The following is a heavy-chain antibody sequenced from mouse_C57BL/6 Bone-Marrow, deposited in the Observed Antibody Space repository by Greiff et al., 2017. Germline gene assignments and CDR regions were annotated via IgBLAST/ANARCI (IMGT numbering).Heavy chain of an antibody. V-gene: IGHV3-6*01. CDR2: ISYDGSN. D-gene: IGHD2-4*01. CDR3: ARDDYEENYAMDY. Sequence: EVKLQESGPGLVKPSQSLSLTCSVTGYSITSGYYWNWIRQFPGNKLEWMGYISYDGSNNYNPSLKNRISITRDTSKNQFFLKLKSVTTEDTATYYCARDDYEENYAMDYWGQGTSVTVSS. J-gene: IGHJ4*01. CDR1: GYSITSGYY.